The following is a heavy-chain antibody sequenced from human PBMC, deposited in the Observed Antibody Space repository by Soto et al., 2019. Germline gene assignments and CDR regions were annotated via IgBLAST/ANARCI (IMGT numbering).Heavy chain of an antibody. CDR1: GASMRNYY. CDR3: ARSGHTFAGVV. Sequence: QVQLQDSGPGLVKPSQTLSLTCTVTGASMRNYYGSWIPQPPGKGLEDIGYMHSTGYGKYNSSLMSRVAISVDTSSNQFSLPLSSVTVSDTAVYYCARSGHTFAGVVWGQGILVTVSS. V-gene: IGHV4-59*01. D-gene: IGHD3-16*01. CDR2: MHSTGYG. J-gene: IGHJ4*02.